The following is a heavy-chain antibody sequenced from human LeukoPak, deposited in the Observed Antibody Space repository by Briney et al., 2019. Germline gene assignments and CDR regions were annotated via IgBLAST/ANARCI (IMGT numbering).Heavy chain of an antibody. V-gene: IGHV3-21*01. D-gene: IGHD3-10*01. CDR3: ARGTWYYYGSGGAGISDAFDI. Sequence: PGGSLRLSCAASGFTFSSYSMNWVRQAPGKVLEWVSSISSSSSYIYYADSVKGRFTISRDNAKNSLYLQMNSLRAEDTAVYYCARGTWYYYGSGGAGISDAFDIWGQGTMVTVSS. CDR2: ISSSSSYI. CDR1: GFTFSSYS. J-gene: IGHJ3*02.